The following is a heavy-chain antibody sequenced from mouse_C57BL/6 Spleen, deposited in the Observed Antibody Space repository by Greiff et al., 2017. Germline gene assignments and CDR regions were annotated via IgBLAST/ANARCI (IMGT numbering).Heavy chain of an antibody. D-gene: IGHD1-1*01. CDR2: IDPSDSYT. Sequence: QVQLQQPGAELVMPGASVKLSCKASGYTFTSYWMHWVKQRPGQGLEWIGEIDPSDSYTNYNQKSKGKSTLTVDKSSSTAYMQLSSLTSEDSAVYYCARHYYGSSYGYFDVWGTGTTVTVSS. V-gene: IGHV1-69*01. CDR3: ARHYYGSSYGYFDV. CDR1: GYTFTSYW. J-gene: IGHJ1*03.